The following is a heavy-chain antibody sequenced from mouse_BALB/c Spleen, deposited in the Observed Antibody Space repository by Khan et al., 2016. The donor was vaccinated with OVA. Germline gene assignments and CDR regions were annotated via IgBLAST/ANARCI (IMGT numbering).Heavy chain of an antibody. V-gene: IGHV1S135*01. CDR2: IDPYNGGT. D-gene: IGHD2-2*01. J-gene: IGHJ3*01. CDR3: ARGGYGGFAY. Sequence: IQLQQSGPELVKPGASVKVSCKASGYAFTSYIMYWVKQSHGKSLEWIGYIDPYNGGTSYNQKFKGKATLTVDKSSTTAYMQLNSLTSEDSAVYDCARGGYGGFAYWGQGTLVTVSA. CDR1: GYAFTSYI.